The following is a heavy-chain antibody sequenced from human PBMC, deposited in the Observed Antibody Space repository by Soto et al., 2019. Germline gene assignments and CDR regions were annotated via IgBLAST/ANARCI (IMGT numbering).Heavy chain of an antibody. V-gene: IGHV3-23*01. CDR1: GFTFGTYA. CDR3: ARIWGSTSGYYYYGMDV. Sequence: EVQLLESGGGLVQPGGSLRLSCAASGFTFGTYAMAWIRQAPGKGLEWVSAISDSDGRTYHADSVKGRFTISRDNFKNTLYLQMNRLTAEDTAVYYCARIWGSTSGYYYYGMDVWGQGTTVTVSS. D-gene: IGHD6-6*01. CDR2: ISDSDGRT. J-gene: IGHJ6*02.